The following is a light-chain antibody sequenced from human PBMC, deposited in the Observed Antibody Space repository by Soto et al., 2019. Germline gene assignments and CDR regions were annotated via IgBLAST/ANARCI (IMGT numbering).Light chain of an antibody. CDR3: QHSRA. CDR1: QSISSW. CDR2: KAS. V-gene: IGKV1-5*03. Sequence: DIQMTQSPSTLSASVGDRATITCRASQSISSWLAWYQQKPGKAPKLLIYKASSLESGVPSRFSGGGSGTEFTLTISSLQPDDFATYYCQHSRAFGQGTKVDIK. J-gene: IGKJ1*01.